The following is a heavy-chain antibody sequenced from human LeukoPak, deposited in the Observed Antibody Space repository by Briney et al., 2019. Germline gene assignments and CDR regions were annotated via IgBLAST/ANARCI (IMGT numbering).Heavy chain of an antibody. CDR2: IYTSGGT. Sequence: SETLSLTCTVSGGSISSYYWSWIRQPAGKGLEWIGRIYTSGGTNYNPSLKSRVTMSVDTSKNQFSLKLSSVTAADTAVYYCARDAGGAVAGNSAFDYWGQGTLVTVSS. V-gene: IGHV4-4*07. CDR1: GGSISSYY. D-gene: IGHD6-19*01. CDR3: ARDAGGAVAGNSAFDY. J-gene: IGHJ4*02.